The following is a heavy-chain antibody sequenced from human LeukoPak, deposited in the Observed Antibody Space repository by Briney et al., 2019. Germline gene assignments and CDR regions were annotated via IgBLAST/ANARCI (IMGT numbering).Heavy chain of an antibody. J-gene: IGHJ5*02. D-gene: IGHD3-10*01. CDR1: GYTFTGYY. Sequence: ASVKVSCTASGYTFTGYYMHWVRQAPGQGLEWMGWINPNSGGTNYAQKFQGRVTMTRDTSISTAYMELKRLRSDDTAVYYCARGVGSGLIWFDTWGQGTLVTVSS. CDR2: INPNSGGT. V-gene: IGHV1-2*02. CDR3: ARGVGSGLIWFDT.